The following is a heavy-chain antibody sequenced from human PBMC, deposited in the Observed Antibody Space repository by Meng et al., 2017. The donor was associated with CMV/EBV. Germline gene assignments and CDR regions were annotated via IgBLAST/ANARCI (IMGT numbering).Heavy chain of an antibody. CDR3: ARSRSEWIQLWKSYYFDY. CDR1: GYTFTSYD. J-gene: IGHJ4*02. CDR2: MNPNSGNT. V-gene: IGHV1-8*03. Sequence: ASVKVSCKASGYTFTSYDINWVRQATGQGLEWMGWMNPNSGNTDYAQKFQGRVTITRNTSISTAYMELSSLRSEDTAVYYCARSRSEWIQLWKSYYFDYWGQGTLVTVSS. D-gene: IGHD5-18*01.